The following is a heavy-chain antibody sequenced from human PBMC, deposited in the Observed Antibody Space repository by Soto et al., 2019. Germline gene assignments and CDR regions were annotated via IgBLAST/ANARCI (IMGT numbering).Heavy chain of an antibody. J-gene: IGHJ5*02. Sequence: VQLVQSGGGLVKPGGSLRLSCAASGFSFYAFGMTWGRQSPGKGLEWISYISSLGLATYYAASVKGRFIVSRHDDTKTLYVQMNGLTAEDTSVYFCAKDLRVRAPRFDGWGQGTLVTVSS. D-gene: IGHD3-3*01. CDR2: ISSLGLAT. CDR1: GFSFYAFG. V-gene: IGHV3-11*01. CDR3: AKDLRVRAPRFDG.